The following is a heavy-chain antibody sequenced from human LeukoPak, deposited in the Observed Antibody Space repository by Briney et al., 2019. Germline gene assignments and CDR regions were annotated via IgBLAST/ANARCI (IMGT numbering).Heavy chain of an antibody. CDR2: IYYSGST. Sequence: PSETLSLTCTVSGGSISSYYWSWIRQPPGKGLEWIGYIYYSGSTNYNPSLKSRVTISVDTSKDQFSLKLSSVTAADTAVYYCANPSLYYYYMDVWGKGTTVTISS. J-gene: IGHJ6*03. CDR3: ANPSLYYYYMDV. CDR1: GGSISSYY. D-gene: IGHD6-6*01. V-gene: IGHV4-59*08.